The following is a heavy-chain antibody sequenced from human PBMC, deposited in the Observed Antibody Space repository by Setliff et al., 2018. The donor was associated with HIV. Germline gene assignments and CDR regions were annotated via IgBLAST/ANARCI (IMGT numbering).Heavy chain of an antibody. D-gene: IGHD4-17*01. V-gene: IGHV4-4*08. CDR1: GVYISNYH. Sequence: PSETLSLTCTISGVYISNYHWGWIRQPPGRGLEWIGSIHTTGSPKNNPSLQSRVSISIDMAKSLFSLELSSVTAADTAVYYCARVQMAYAAFDVWGQGTMVTVSS. CDR2: IHTTGSP. CDR3: ARVQMAYAAFDV. J-gene: IGHJ3*01.